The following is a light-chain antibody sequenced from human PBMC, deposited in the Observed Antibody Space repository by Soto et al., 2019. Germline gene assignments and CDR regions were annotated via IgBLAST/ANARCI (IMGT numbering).Light chain of an antibody. J-gene: IGLJ2*01. CDR3: AAWDDSLSVL. Sequence: QSVLTQPPSASGTPGQTVTIYCSGSTSNIGSNYVCWYQQLPGTAPKLLIYRNNQRPSGLPDRFSGSKSGTSASLAISGLRSEDEADYYCAAWDDSLSVLFGGGTKVTVL. CDR2: RNN. CDR1: TSNIGSNY. V-gene: IGLV1-47*01.